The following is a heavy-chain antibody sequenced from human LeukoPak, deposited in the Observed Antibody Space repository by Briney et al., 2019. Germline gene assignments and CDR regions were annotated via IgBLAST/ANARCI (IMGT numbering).Heavy chain of an antibody. CDR2: IWYDGSNK. CDR1: GFTFSNYG. J-gene: IGHJ4*02. Sequence: GGSLRLSCEASGFTFSNYGMHWVRQAPGKGLEWVAVIWYDGSNKYYADSVKGRFTISRDNSKNTLYLQMNSLRAEDTAVYYCARGPGPYYYDSSGYSPDYWGQGTLVTVSS. D-gene: IGHD3-22*01. CDR3: ARGPGPYYYDSSGYSPDY. V-gene: IGHV3-33*01.